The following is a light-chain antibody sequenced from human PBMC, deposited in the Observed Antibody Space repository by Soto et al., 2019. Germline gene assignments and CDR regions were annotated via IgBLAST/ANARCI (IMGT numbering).Light chain of an antibody. CDR2: GAS. Sequence: EIVLTQSPGSLSLSPGERATLSCRASQSFTSNFLAWYQQKPGQAPRLLIYGASSRATGIPDRFSGSGSGTDFTLTISRLEPEDFAVYYCHQYGDSPFTFGPGTKVEI. J-gene: IGKJ3*01. V-gene: IGKV3-20*01. CDR1: QSFTSNF. CDR3: HQYGDSPFT.